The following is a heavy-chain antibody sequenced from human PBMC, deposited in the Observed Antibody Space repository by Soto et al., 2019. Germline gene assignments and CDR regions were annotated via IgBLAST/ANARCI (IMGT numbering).Heavy chain of an antibody. CDR1: GGTFSSHS. CDR2: IIPIFGTE. Sequence: QVQLVQSGAEVKKPGSSVKVSCKVSGGTFSSHSINWVRQAPGQGPEWMGGIIPIFGTENYAQKFQGRVTITAAESTSTAYMALSSLTSEDTALYYCSTSVYCSTTRCYYYYGLDVWGQGTTVIVSS. D-gene: IGHD2-2*01. J-gene: IGHJ6*02. CDR3: STSVYCSTTRCYYYYGLDV. V-gene: IGHV1-69*01.